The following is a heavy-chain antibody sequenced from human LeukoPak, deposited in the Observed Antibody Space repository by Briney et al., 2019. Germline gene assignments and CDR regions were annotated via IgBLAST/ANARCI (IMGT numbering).Heavy chain of an antibody. J-gene: IGHJ3*02. CDR3: AKDSWSRNGIYDPFDI. Sequence: GGSLRLPCAAFGFTFSDYALNWVRKAQGKGLKWVPVVGGDDATYYTDSVKGRFTISRDNSKNTLSLQMNSLRLEDTAVYYCAKDSWSRNGIYDPFDIWGQGTMVTVSS. CDR1: GFTFSDYA. D-gene: IGHD2-8*01. V-gene: IGHV3-23*01. CDR2: VGGDDAT.